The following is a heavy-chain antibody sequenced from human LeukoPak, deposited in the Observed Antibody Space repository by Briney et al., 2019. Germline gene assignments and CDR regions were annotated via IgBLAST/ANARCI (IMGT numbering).Heavy chain of an antibody. V-gene: IGHV3-23*01. D-gene: IGHD3-10*01. CDR1: GFTFSSYA. J-gene: IGHJ3*02. Sequence: PGGSLRLSCAASGFTFSSYAMSWVRQAQGKGLEWVSAISGSGGSTYYADSVKGRFTISRDNSKNTLYLQMNSLRAEDTAVYYCAKERITMVRGVIGPDAFDIWGQGTMVTVSS. CDR2: ISGSGGST. CDR3: AKERITMVRGVIGPDAFDI.